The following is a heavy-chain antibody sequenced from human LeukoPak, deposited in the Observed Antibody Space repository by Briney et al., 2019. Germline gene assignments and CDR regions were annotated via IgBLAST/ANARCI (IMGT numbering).Heavy chain of an antibody. D-gene: IGHD3-10*01. Sequence: ASVKVSCKASGYTFIGYYMHWVRQAPGQGLEWMGWINPNSGGTNYAQKFQGRVTMTRDTSISTAYMELSRLRSDDTAVYYCARAPAPYYYGSGQDYWGQGTLVTVSS. J-gene: IGHJ4*02. CDR2: INPNSGGT. CDR1: GYTFIGYY. CDR3: ARAPAPYYYGSGQDY. V-gene: IGHV1-2*02.